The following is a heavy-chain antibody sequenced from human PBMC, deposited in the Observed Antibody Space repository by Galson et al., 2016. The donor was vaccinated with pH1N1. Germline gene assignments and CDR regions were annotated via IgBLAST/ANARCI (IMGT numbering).Heavy chain of an antibody. CDR2: ISSSSSYI. J-gene: IGHJ3*02. CDR1: GFTFSRYS. Sequence: SLRLSCAASGFTFSRYSMNWVRQAPGKGLEWVSSISSSSSYIYYADSVKGRFTISRDNAKNSLYLQMNSLRVEDTAVYYCARDQAIELSDAFDIWGQGTMVTVSS. CDR3: ARDQAIELSDAFDI. V-gene: IGHV3-21*01. D-gene: IGHD1-7*01.